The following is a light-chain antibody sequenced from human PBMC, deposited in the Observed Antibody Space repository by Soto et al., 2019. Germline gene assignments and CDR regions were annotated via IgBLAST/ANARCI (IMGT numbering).Light chain of an antibody. CDR1: QSISSSF. V-gene: IGKV3-20*01. CDR3: QQYDNSPIT. J-gene: IGKJ5*01. Sequence: EIVLTQSPVIWSLSPVERASLSCVASQSISSSFLAWYQQKPGQAPRLLIYGASSRATGIPDRFSGTGSETDFTLTISRLEPEDFAVYYCQQYDNSPITFGQGTRLEN. CDR2: GAS.